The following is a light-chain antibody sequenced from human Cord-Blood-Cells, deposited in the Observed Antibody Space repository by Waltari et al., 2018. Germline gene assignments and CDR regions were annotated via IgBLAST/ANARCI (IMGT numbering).Light chain of an antibody. V-gene: IGKV3-20*01. CDR2: GAS. CDR1: QSVSSSD. CDR3: QQYGSSRT. Sequence: EIVLTQSPGTLSLSPGERATLYCSASQSVSSSDLAWYQQKPGQAPRLLIYGASSRDTGIPDRFSGGGSGTDFTLTISRLEPEDFAVYYYQQYGSSRTFGQGTKVEI. J-gene: IGKJ1*01.